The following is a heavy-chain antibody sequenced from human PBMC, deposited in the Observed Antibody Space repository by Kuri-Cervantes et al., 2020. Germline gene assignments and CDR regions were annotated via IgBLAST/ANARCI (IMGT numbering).Heavy chain of an antibody. CDR1: GFTFSSYA. CDR3: ARSLLSRGNV. J-gene: IGHJ6*04. Sequence: ETLSLTCAASGFTFSSYAMSWVRQAPGKGLDWVSAISGSGGSTYYADSVKGRFTISRDNAKNSLYLQMNSLRAEDTAVYYCARSLLSRGNVWGKGTTVTVSS. CDR2: ISGSGGST. V-gene: IGHV3-23*01.